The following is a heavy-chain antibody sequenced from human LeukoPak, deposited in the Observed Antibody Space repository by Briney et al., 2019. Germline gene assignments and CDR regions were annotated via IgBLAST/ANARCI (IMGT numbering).Heavy chain of an antibody. V-gene: IGHV4-34*01. CDR2: INHSGST. CDR3: ARGRGSGGNY. Sequence: SETLSLTCAVYGGSFSGYYWSWIRQPPGKGLEWIGEINHSGSTNYNPSLKSRVTISVDTSKNQFSLKLSSVAAADTAVYYCARGRGSGGNYWGQGTLVTVSS. CDR1: GGSFSGYY. D-gene: IGHD3-10*01. J-gene: IGHJ4*02.